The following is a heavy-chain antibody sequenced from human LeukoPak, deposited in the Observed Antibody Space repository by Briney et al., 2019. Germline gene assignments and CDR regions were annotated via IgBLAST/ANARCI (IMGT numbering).Heavy chain of an antibody. J-gene: IGHJ6*03. Sequence: GGSLRLSCAAPGFTLSTYAIHWVRQAPGKGLDWVAAVSAIGNNKFYADSVKGRFTIDRDKSDKTVSLQMNSQRADDTALYYCAGGYDWLGDPDYFYMDVWGKGTTVTVSS. CDR2: VSAIGNNK. V-gene: IGHV3-30*04. D-gene: IGHD5-12*01. CDR1: GFTLSTYA. CDR3: AGGYDWLGDPDYFYMDV.